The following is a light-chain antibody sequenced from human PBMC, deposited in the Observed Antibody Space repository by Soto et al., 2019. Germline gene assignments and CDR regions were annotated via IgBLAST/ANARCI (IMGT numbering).Light chain of an antibody. Sequence: EIVMTQSPATLSVSPGGRVTLSCSASPYVSRRFLAWYQQKPGQAPRLLIYDATRRATDIPDRFSGSGSGTDFTLTINRLEPEDFAVYYCQQFLTSPITFGQGTRLEI. CDR1: PYVSRRF. CDR2: DAT. V-gene: IGKV3-20*01. J-gene: IGKJ5*01. CDR3: QQFLTSPIT.